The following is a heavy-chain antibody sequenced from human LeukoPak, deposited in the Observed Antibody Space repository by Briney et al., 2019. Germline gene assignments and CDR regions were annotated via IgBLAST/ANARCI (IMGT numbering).Heavy chain of an antibody. D-gene: IGHD5-12*01. CDR3: ARYSGYDYGLLDY. CDR2: IDWDDDK. CDR1: GGSVSSSDYY. J-gene: IGHJ4*02. Sequence: TLSLTCTVSGGSVSSSDYYWGWIRQPPGKALEWLARIDWDDDKYYSTSLKTRLTISKDTSKNQVVLTMTNMDPVDTATYYCARYSGYDYGLLDYWGQGTLVTVSS. V-gene: IGHV2-70*11.